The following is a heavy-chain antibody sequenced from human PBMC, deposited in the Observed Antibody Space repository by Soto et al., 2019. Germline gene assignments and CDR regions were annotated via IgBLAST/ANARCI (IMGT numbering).Heavy chain of an antibody. V-gene: IGHV5-51*01. CDR3: AKLGCAHLGALHDY. Sequence: LKISCKASGYSFTTYWIGWVRQMPGKGLEWMGIIYPDDSDTRYSPSFQGQVTVSADKSISTAYLQWSNLKASDTAMYYCAKLGCAHLGALHDYWRQGTPVLVSS. CDR2: IYPDDSDT. D-gene: IGHD2-15*01. CDR1: GYSFTTYW. J-gene: IGHJ4*02.